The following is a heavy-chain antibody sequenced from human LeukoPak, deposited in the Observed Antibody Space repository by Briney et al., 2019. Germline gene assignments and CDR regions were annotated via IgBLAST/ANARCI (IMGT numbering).Heavy chain of an antibody. J-gene: IGHJ3*02. D-gene: IGHD5/OR15-5a*01. Sequence: PSETLSLTCAVYGVSFNEYHWSWIRQPPGKRLEWIGEINYTGRTHYNPSLKSRVTISIDMSKKQFSLKMGSVTAADTAVYYCARERRVEVSARKTVAFDMWAQGTMVIVSS. CDR2: INYTGRT. V-gene: IGHV4-34*01. CDR3: ARERRVEVSARKTVAFDM. CDR1: GVSFNEYH.